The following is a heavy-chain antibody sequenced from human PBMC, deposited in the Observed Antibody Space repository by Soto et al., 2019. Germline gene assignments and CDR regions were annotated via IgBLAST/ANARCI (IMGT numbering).Heavy chain of an antibody. CDR3: EKHRTATTADFDY. D-gene: IGHD4-17*01. CDR1: GFTFSSYG. J-gene: IGHJ4*02. CDR2: ISGRGGNT. V-gene: IGHV3-23*01. Sequence: PGGSLRLSCAASGFTFSSYGMSWVRQAPGKGLEWVSSISGRGGNTYYADSVKGRFTISRDNSKNTLYLQMNSLRVEDTAVYYCEKHRTATTADFDYWGQGTLVTVSS.